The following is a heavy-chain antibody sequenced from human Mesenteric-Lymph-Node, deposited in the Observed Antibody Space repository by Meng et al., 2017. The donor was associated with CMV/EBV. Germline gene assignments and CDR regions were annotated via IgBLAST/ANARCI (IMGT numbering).Heavy chain of an antibody. CDR1: GGSFSGYY. J-gene: IGHJ4*02. D-gene: IGHD3-9*01. CDR2: INHSGST. Sequence: QVQLHPWGKGLLKPSETLSGTCAVYGGSFSGYYWNWIRQSPEKGLEWIGEINHSGSTTYNPSFTSRIIISVDTSTNQISLNMSSVTAADTAVYYCARGSSYDILTGYFDYWGQGALVTVSS. V-gene: IGHV4-34*01. CDR3: ARGSSYDILTGYFDY.